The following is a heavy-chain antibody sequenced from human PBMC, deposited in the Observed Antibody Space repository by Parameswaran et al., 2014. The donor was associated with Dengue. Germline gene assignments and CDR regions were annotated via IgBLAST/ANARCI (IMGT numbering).Heavy chain of an antibody. J-gene: IGHJ4*02. CDR3: ARVWEAYCGGDCYRGGDY. V-gene: IGHV1-3*01. D-gene: IGHD2-21*01. CDR2: INAGNGNT. Sequence: QAPGQRLEWMGWINAGNGNTKYSQKFQGRVTITRDTSASTAYMELSSLRSEDTAVYYCARVWEAYCGGDCYRGGDYWGQGTLVTVSS.